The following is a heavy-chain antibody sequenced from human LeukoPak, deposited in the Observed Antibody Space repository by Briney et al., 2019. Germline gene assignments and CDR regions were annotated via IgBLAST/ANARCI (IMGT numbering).Heavy chain of an antibody. Sequence: PSENLSLTCTVSGGSISSYYWSWIRQPPGKGLEWIGYIYYSGSTNYNPSLKSRVTISVDTSKNQFSLKLSSVTAADTAVYYCASLMATSPYYYYGMDVWGQGTTVTVSS. CDR2: IYYSGST. D-gene: IGHD5-24*01. J-gene: IGHJ6*02. V-gene: IGHV4-59*01. CDR1: GGSISSYY. CDR3: ASLMATSPYYYYGMDV.